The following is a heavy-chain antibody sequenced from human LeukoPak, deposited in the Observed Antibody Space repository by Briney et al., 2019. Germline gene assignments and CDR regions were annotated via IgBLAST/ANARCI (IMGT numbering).Heavy chain of an antibody. Sequence: SQTLSLTCTVSGGSINSGDYYWSWIRQPPGKGLEWIGYIYYSGSTYYNPSLKSRVTISVDTSKNQFSLKLSSVTAADTAVYYCARALVDYGDFDFDLWGRGTLVTVSS. CDR3: ARALVDYGDFDFDL. CDR2: IYYSGST. J-gene: IGHJ2*01. V-gene: IGHV4-30-4*01. CDR1: GGSINSGDYY. D-gene: IGHD4-17*01.